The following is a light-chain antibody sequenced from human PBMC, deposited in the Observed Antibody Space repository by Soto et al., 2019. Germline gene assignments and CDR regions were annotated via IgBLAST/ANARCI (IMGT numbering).Light chain of an antibody. CDR3: CSDAGSYHVV. V-gene: IGLV2-11*01. Sequence: QSALTQPRSVSGSPGQSVTISCTGTSSDVGGYNYVSWYQQHPGKAPKLMIYDVSKRPSGVPDRFSGSKSGNTASLTISGLQAEDEADYYCCSDAGSYHVVFGGGTKLTVL. CDR1: SSDVGGYNY. J-gene: IGLJ2*01. CDR2: DVS.